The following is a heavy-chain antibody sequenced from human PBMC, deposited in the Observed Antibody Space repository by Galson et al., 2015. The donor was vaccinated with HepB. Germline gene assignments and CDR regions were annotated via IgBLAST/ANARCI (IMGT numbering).Heavy chain of an antibody. CDR1: GFIFRNYW. D-gene: IGHD6-6*01. J-gene: IGHJ4*02. CDR2: IKRDGSDK. Sequence: SLRLSCAASGFIFRNYWMSWVRQAPGKGPEWVADIKRDGSDKYYVDSVKGRFTISRDNAKNSLYLQMNSLKAEDTAVYYCAKPPKYSSSSLAYIDYWGQGTLVTVSS. CDR3: AKPPKYSSSSLAYIDY. V-gene: IGHV3-7*01.